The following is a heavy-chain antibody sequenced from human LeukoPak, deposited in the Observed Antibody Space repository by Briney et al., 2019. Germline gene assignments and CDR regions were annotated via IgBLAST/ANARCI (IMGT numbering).Heavy chain of an antibody. V-gene: IGHV1-69*01. J-gene: IGHJ4*02. CDR2: IIPIFGTA. CDR1: GGTFSSYA. CDR3: ARSDQGRAAVVPAAMSN. D-gene: IGHD2-2*01. Sequence: SVKVSCKASGGTFSSYAISWVRQAPGQGLEWMGGIIPIFGTANYAQKFQGRVTITADESTSTAYMGLSSLRSEDTAVYYCARSDQGRAAVVPAAMSNWGQGTLVTVSS.